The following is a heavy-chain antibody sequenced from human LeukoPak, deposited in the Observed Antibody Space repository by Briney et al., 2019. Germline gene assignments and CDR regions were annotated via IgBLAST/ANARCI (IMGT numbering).Heavy chain of an antibody. CDR2: INPNSGGT. V-gene: IGHV1-2*06. Sequence: ASVKVSCMASGYTFTGYYMHWVRQAPGQGLEWMGRINPNSGGTNYAQKFQGRVTMTRDTSISTAYMELSRLRSDDTAVYYCAYDLVVVAATPVWGQGTLVTVSS. CDR1: GYTFTGYY. D-gene: IGHD2-15*01. J-gene: IGHJ4*02. CDR3: AYDLVVVAATPV.